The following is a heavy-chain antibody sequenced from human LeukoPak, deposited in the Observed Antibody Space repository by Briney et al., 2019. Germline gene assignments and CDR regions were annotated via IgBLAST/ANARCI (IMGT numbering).Heavy chain of an antibody. J-gene: IGHJ5*02. CDR2: IYYSGSI. V-gene: IGHV4-30-4*01. CDR1: GGSISSGDYY. Sequence: SETLSLTCTVSGGSISSGDYYWSWIRQPPGKGLEWIGYIYYSGSIYYNPSLKSRVTISVDTSKNQFSLKLSSVTAADTAVYYCAVLRGYYPTNWFDPWGQGTLVTVSS. D-gene: IGHD3-22*01. CDR3: AVLRGYYPTNWFDP.